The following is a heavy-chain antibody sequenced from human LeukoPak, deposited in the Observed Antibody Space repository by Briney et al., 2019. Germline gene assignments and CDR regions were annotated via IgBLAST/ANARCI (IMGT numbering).Heavy chain of an antibody. J-gene: IGHJ5*02. Sequence: PSETLSLTCTVSGGSISSYYWSWIRQPPGKGLEWIGYIYYSGSTNYNPSLKSRVTISVDTSKNQFSLKLSSVTAADTAVYYCARGGSLWFGELLSGNWFDPWGQGTLVTVSS. CDR3: ARGGSLWFGELLSGNWFDP. CDR1: GGSISSYY. V-gene: IGHV4-59*01. CDR2: IYYSGST. D-gene: IGHD3-10*01.